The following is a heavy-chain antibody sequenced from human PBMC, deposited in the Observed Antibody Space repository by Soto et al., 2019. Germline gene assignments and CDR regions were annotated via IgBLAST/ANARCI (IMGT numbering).Heavy chain of an antibody. Sequence: GGSLRLSCAASGFTFSSYGMHWVRQAPGKGLEWVAVIWYDGSNKFYAVSVMGRFTISRDNSKNTLYLQMNSLRAEDTAVYYCARENCGGDCYLRHDYYYYYGMDVWGQGTTVTVSS. CDR1: GFTFSSYG. CDR3: ARENCGGDCYLRHDYYYYYGMDV. J-gene: IGHJ6*02. V-gene: IGHV3-33*08. CDR2: IWYDGSNK. D-gene: IGHD2-21*02.